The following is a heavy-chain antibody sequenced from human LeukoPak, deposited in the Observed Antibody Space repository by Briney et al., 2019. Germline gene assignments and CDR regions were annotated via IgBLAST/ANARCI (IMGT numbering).Heavy chain of an antibody. Sequence: GGSLRLSCAASGFTFSSYWMHWVRQAPGKGLVWVSRINSDGSSTSYADSVKGRFTISRDNAKNPLYLQMNSLRVDDTATYYCVMTAGRAAATDHWGQGALVTVSS. V-gene: IGHV3-74*01. CDR1: GFTFSSYW. J-gene: IGHJ1*01. CDR2: INSDGSST. CDR3: VMTAGRAAATDH.